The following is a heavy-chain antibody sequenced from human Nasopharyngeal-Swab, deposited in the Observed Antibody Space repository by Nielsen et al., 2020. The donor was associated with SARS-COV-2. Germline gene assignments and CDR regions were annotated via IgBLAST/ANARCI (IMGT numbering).Heavy chain of an antibody. CDR1: GYTFTSYY. CDR3: AREIVGADQQNNWFDL. Sequence: ASVKVSCKASGYTFTSYYMHWVRQAPGQGLEWMGIINPSGGSTSYAQKFQGRVTMTRDTSTSTVYMELSSLRSEDTAVYYCAREIVGADQQNNWFDLWGQGTLVTVSS. J-gene: IGHJ5*02. D-gene: IGHD1-26*01. V-gene: IGHV1-46*01. CDR2: INPSGGST.